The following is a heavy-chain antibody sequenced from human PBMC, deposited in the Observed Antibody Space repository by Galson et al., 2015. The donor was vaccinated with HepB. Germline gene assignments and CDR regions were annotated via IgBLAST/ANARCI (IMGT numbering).Heavy chain of an antibody. V-gene: IGHV3-30*18. CDR3: AKDSRELGFGELTGFDP. J-gene: IGHJ5*02. CDR2: ISYDGSNK. Sequence: SLRLSCAASGFTFSSYGMHWVRQAPGKGLEWVAVISYDGSNKYYADSVKGRFTISRDNSKNTLYLHMNSLRAEDTAVYYCAKDSRELGFGELTGFDPWGQGTLVTVSS. D-gene: IGHD3-10*01. CDR1: GFTFSSYG.